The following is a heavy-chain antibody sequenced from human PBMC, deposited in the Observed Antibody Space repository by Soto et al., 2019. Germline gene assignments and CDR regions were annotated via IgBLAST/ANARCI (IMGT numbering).Heavy chain of an antibody. CDR2: IYYSGST. Sequence: SETLCLTCTVSGGSISSSSYYWGWIRQPPGKGLEWIGSIYYSGSTYYNPSLKSRVTISVDTSKNQFSLKLSSVTAADTAVYYCARSEATGLDYWGQGTLVTVSS. CDR1: GGSISSSSYY. D-gene: IGHD1-26*01. CDR3: ARSEATGLDY. J-gene: IGHJ4*02. V-gene: IGHV4-39*07.